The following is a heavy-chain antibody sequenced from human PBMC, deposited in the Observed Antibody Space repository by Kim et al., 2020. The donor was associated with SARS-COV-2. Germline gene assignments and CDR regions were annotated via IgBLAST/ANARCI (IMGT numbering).Heavy chain of an antibody. J-gene: IGHJ4*02. CDR3: ARASGTTSY. Sequence: WYNDYAVSVKSRITINPDTSKNQFSLQLNSVTPEDTAVYYCARASGTTSYWGQGTLVTVSS. V-gene: IGHV6-1*01. CDR2: WYN. D-gene: IGHD1-1*01.